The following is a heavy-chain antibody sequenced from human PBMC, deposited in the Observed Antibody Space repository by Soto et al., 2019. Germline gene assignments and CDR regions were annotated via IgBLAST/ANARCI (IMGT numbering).Heavy chain of an antibody. CDR3: VKDEGTSSTVFDY. J-gene: IGHJ4*02. CDR2: ITATDGKT. V-gene: IGHV3-23*01. CDR1: GFTFKAYA. D-gene: IGHD4-4*01. Sequence: PGGSLRLSCLASGFTFKAYAMGWVRQAPGKGLEWVSSITATDGKTYYADSVRGRFIISRDNSRNSLFLQMNGLRPDDSAFYYCVKDEGTSSTVFDYRGQGPPVTVSS.